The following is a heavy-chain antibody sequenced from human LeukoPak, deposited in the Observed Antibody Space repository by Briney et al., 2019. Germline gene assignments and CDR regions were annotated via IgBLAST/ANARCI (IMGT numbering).Heavy chain of an antibody. D-gene: IGHD1-26*01. CDR1: GASISSGGDS. CDR2: IYHGGST. V-gene: IGHV4-30-2*01. Sequence: SETLSLTCGVSGASISSGGDSWSWIRQPPGKGLEWIGYIYHGGSTYYNPSLNSRVTISVDSSKNQFSLRLSSVTAADTAMYYCARGGLGVGAIRIDCWGQGTLVTVSS. CDR3: ARGGLGVGAIRIDC. J-gene: IGHJ4*02.